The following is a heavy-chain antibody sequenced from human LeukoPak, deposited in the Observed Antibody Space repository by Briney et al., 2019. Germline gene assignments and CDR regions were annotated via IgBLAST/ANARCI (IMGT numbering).Heavy chain of an antibody. CDR3: AAGSSGTYYYFDY. V-gene: IGHV3-48*03. J-gene: IGHJ4*02. CDR2: ISSSGSTI. D-gene: IGHD6-19*01. CDR1: GFSFGIFE. Sequence: GGSLRLSCAASGFSFGIFEMNWVRQAPGKGLEWVSYISSSGSTIYYADSVKGRFTISRDNAKNSLYLQMNSLRAEDMAVYYCAAGSSGTYYYFDYWGQGTLVTVSS.